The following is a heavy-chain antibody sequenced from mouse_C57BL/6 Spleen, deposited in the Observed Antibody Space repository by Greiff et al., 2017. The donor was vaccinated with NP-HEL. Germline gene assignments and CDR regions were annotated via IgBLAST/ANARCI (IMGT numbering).Heavy chain of an antibody. D-gene: IGHD1-1*01. V-gene: IGHV1-50*01. Sequence: QVQLQQPGAELVKPGASVKLSCKASGYTFTSYWMQWVKQRPGQGLEWIGEIDPSDSYTNYNQKFKGKATLTVDTSSSTAYMQLSSLTSEDSAVYYCASTVVATDWFAYWGQGTLVTVSA. J-gene: IGHJ3*01. CDR1: GYTFTSYW. CDR2: IDPSDSYT. CDR3: ASTVVATDWFAY.